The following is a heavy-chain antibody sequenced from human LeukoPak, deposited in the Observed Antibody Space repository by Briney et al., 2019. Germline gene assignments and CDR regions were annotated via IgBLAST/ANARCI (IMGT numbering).Heavy chain of an antibody. D-gene: IGHD6-13*01. V-gene: IGHV4-4*07. CDR3: ARDAYSSSWYGYFHH. CDR1: GASISSYY. Sequence: PSETPSLTCTVSGASISSYYWSWIRQPAGKGLEWIGRIYISGSTNYNPSLKSRVTMSVDTSKNQFSLKLSSVTAADTAVYYCARDAYSSSWYGYFHHWGQGTLVTVSS. CDR2: IYISGST. J-gene: IGHJ1*01.